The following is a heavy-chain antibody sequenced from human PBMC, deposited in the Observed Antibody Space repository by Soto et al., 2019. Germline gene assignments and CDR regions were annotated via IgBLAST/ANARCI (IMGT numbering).Heavy chain of an antibody. J-gene: IGHJ6*02. V-gene: IGHV3-33*01. D-gene: IGHD1-26*01. CDR1: GFTFSSYG. CDR3: ARSRGGSYPHLFTNYYYYGMDV. Sequence: GGSLRLSCAASGFTFSSYGMHWVRQAPGKGLEWVAVIWYDGSNKYYADSVKGRFTISRDNSKNTLYLQMNSLRAEDTAVYYCARSRGGSYPHLFTNYYYYGMDVWGQGTTVTVSS. CDR2: IWYDGSNK.